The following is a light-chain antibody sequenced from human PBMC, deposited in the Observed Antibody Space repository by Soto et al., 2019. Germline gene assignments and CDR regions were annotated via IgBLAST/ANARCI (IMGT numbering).Light chain of an antibody. J-gene: IGKJ4*01. CDR1: QTVLYSSNNKNY. V-gene: IGKV4-1*01. Sequence: DIVMTQSPDSLAVSLGERATINCKSSQTVLYSSNNKNYLAWYQQKPGQPPKLLIYWASTRQSGVPDRFSGSGSRTDFTLTISSLHAEDGAVYYCQQYYSTPLTFGGGTKVELK. CDR3: QQYYSTPLT. CDR2: WAS.